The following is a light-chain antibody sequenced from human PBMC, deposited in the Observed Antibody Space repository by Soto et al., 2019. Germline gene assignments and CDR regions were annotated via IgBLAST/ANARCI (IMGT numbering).Light chain of an antibody. Sequence: EIVMTQSPATLSVSPGERATLSCRASQSVSNNLAWYQQKPGQAPRLLIYFASTRATGIPARFSGSGSETEFTLNISRLQSEDFEVYYCQHYNKWPLTFGGGTKVETK. CDR3: QHYNKWPLT. CDR2: FAS. CDR1: QSVSNN. J-gene: IGKJ4*01. V-gene: IGKV3-15*01.